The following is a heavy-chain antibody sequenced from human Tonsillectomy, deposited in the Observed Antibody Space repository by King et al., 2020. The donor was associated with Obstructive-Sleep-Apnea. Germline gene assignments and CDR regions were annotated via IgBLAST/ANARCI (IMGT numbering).Heavy chain of an antibody. CDR1: GYSISSGYY. CDR3: ARAFGSGIPMIVVVITYFDY. CDR2: IYHSGST. D-gene: IGHD3-22*01. Sequence: QLQESGPGLVKPSETLSLTCTVSGYSISSGYYWGWIRQPPGKGLEWIGSIYHSGSTYYNPSLKSRVTISVDTSKNQFSLKLSSVTAADTAVYYCARAFGSGIPMIVVVITYFDYWGQGTLVTVSS. V-gene: IGHV4-38-2*02. J-gene: IGHJ4*02.